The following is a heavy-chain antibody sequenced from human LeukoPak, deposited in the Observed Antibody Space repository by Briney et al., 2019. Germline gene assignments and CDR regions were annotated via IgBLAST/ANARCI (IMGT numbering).Heavy chain of an antibody. D-gene: IGHD3-3*02. CDR1: GFTVSTKY. Sequence: GGSLRLSCAASGFTVSTKYMNWVRQAPGKGLGWVSIIYSGATTYYADSVKGRFTISRDTSKNTLSLQMNSLRAEDTAVYFCARVGDHFHWNLDLWGRGTLVSVSS. CDR3: ARVGDHFHWNLDL. CDR2: IYSGATT. V-gene: IGHV3-53*01. J-gene: IGHJ2*01.